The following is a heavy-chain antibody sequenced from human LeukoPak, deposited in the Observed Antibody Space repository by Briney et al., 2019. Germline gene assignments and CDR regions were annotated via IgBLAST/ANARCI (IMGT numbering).Heavy chain of an antibody. CDR2: IYYSGST. CDR3: ARSGGVWYFDY. D-gene: IGHD3-16*01. V-gene: IGHV4-39*07. Sequence: PSETLSLTCTVSRGSISSSSYYWGWIRQPPGKGLEWIGSIYYSGSTYYNPSLKSRVTISVDTSKNQFSLKLSSVTAADTAVYYCARSGGVWYFDYWGQGTLVTVSS. CDR1: RGSISSSSYY. J-gene: IGHJ4*02.